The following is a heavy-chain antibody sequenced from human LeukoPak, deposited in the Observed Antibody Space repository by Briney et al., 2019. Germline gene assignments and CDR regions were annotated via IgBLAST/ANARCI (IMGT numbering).Heavy chain of an antibody. D-gene: IGHD3-10*01. CDR3: ATTRPTIWSQHSDYFDY. V-gene: IGHV1-24*01. Sequence: ASVKVSCKVSGYTLTELSMHWVRQAPGKGLEWMGGFDPEDGETIYAQKFQGRVTMTEDTSTDTAYMELSSLRSEDTAVYYCATTRPTIWSQHSDYFDYWGQGTLVTVSS. CDR1: GYTLTELS. J-gene: IGHJ4*02. CDR2: FDPEDGET.